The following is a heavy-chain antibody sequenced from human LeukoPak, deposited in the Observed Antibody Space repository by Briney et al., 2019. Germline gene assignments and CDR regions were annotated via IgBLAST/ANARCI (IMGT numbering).Heavy chain of an antibody. D-gene: IGHD2-2*01. V-gene: IGHV3-30-3*01. CDR1: GFTFSSYA. Sequence: GGSLRLSCAASGFTFSSYAMHWVRQAPGKGLEWVAVISYDGSNKYYADSVKGRFTISRDNSKNTLYLQMNSLRAEDTAVYYCARDIGYCSSTSCYGHFDYWGQGTLVTVSS. CDR2: ISYDGSNK. J-gene: IGHJ4*02. CDR3: ARDIGYCSSTSCYGHFDY.